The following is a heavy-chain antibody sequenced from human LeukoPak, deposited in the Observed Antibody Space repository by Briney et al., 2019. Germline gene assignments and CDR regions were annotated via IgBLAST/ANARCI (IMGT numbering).Heavy chain of an antibody. CDR1: AYPFTIYY. CDR2: INPGGGTT. Sequence: ASVTVSCTAFAYPFTIYYLNWLRQAPGKGLEWMGIINPGGGTTSYAQKFQGRVTVTRDTSTTTLYLDLNSLTSEDTAVYYCARGSGDHRGVFDYWGQGTLVTVSS. V-gene: IGHV1-46*01. J-gene: IGHJ4*02. CDR3: ARGSGDHRGVFDY. D-gene: IGHD3-3*01.